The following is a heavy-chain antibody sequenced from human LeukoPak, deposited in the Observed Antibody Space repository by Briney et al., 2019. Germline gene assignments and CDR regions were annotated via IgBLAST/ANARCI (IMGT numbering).Heavy chain of an antibody. CDR1: GGSISSYY. CDR3: ATMVQGIYTYFGS. Sequence: KPSETLSLTCTVFGGSISSYYWSCIRQPPGRGLEWVGYIYYSGSTNYNPSLKSRVTMSVDTSKNQLSLKLSSVTAADTAVYYCATMVQGIYTYFGSWGQGNLVAVSS. V-gene: IGHV4-59*01. CDR2: IYYSGST. J-gene: IGHJ4*02. D-gene: IGHD3-10*01.